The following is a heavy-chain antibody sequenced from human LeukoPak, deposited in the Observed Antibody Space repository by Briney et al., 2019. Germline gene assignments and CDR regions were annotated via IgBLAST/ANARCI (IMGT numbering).Heavy chain of an antibody. J-gene: IGHJ4*02. CDR3: ARDYSYYYDSSGYFFGY. Sequence: PGGSLRLSCAASGFTFSSYAMSWVRQAPGKGLEWVSYISSSSSTIYYADSVKGRFTISRDNAKNSLYLQMNSLRAEDTAVYYCARDYSYYYDSSGYFFGYWGQGTLVTVPS. V-gene: IGHV3-48*01. D-gene: IGHD3-22*01. CDR2: ISSSSSTI. CDR1: GFTFSSYA.